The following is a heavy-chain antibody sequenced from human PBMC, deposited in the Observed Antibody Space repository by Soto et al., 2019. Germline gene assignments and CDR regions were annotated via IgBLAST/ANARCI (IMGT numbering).Heavy chain of an antibody. J-gene: IGHJ4*02. CDR3: ARVLLQRDTAMGHFDY. CDR1: GGSISSGGYY. V-gene: IGHV4-31*03. CDR2: IYYSGST. D-gene: IGHD5-18*01. Sequence: SXTLSLTCTVSGGSISSGGYYWSWIRQHPGKGLEWIGYIYYSGSTYYNPSLKSRVTISVDTSKNQFSLKLSSVTAADTAVYYCARVLLQRDTAMGHFDYWGQGTLVTVSS.